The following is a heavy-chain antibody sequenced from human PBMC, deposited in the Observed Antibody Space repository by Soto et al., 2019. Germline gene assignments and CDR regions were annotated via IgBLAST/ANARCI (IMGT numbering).Heavy chain of an antibody. V-gene: IGHV1-46*01. CDR1: GYTFTSYY. CDR3: ARAILRFLEWLPPGSYYYGMDV. J-gene: IGHJ6*01. D-gene: IGHD3-3*01. CDR2: INPSGGST. Sequence: GASVKVSCKASGYTFTSYYMHWVRQAPGQGLEWMGIINPSGGSTSYAQKFQGRVTMTRDTSTSTVYMELSSLRSEDTAVYYCARAILRFLEWLPPGSYYYGMDVWGQGTTVTVSS.